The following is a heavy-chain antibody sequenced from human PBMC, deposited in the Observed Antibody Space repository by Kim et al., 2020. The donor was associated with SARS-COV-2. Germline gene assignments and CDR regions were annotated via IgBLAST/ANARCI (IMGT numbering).Heavy chain of an antibody. CDR3: AKARITMVRGVMND. D-gene: IGHD3-10*01. Sequence: GGSLRLSCAASGFTFSSYWMSWVRQAPGKGLEWVANIKQDGSEKYYVDSVKGRFTISRDNAKNSLYLQMNSLRAEDTAVYYCAKARITMVRGVMNDWGQGTLVTVSS. CDR1: GFTFSSYW. CDR2: IKQDGSEK. V-gene: IGHV3-7*01. J-gene: IGHJ4*02.